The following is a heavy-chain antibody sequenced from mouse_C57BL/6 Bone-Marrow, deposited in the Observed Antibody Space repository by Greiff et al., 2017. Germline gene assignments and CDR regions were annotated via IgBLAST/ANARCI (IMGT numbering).Heavy chain of an antibody. D-gene: IGHD2-4*01. V-gene: IGHV5-2*01. Sequence: EVKVVESGGGLVQPGESLKLSCESNEYEFPSHDMSWVRKTPEKRLELVAAINSDGGSTYYPDTMERRFIISRDNTKKTLYLQMSSLRSEDTALYYCARLFDYDVGFAYWGQGTLVTVSA. CDR2: INSDGGST. J-gene: IGHJ3*01. CDR3: ARLFDYDVGFAY. CDR1: EYEFPSHD.